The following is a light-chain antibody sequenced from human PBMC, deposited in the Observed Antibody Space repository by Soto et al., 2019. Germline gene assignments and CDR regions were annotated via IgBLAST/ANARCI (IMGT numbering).Light chain of an antibody. V-gene: IGLV2-14*01. Sequence: QSVLTQPASVSGSPGQSITLLCTGTSSDFGIYNSVSWYQQHPGKAPKLMIHDVTNRPSGVSSRFSGSRSGNTASLTISGLQAEDEADSYCSSFTSSSSYVFGPGTKVTVL. CDR3: SSFTSSSSYV. CDR2: DVT. CDR1: SSDFGIYNS. J-gene: IGLJ1*01.